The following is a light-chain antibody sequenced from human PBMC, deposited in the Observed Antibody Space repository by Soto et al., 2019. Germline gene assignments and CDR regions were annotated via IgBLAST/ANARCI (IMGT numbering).Light chain of an antibody. J-gene: IGKJ4*01. V-gene: IGKV3-15*01. CDR2: GAS. CDR3: QQYSNWPLT. Sequence: EILMTQSPATLSVSPGEGATLSCRASQSVSSNLAWYQQKPGQAPRLLILGASTRATGIPARFSGSGSGAEFSLTISALQSEDIATYYCQQYSNWPLTFGGGTKVGVK. CDR1: QSVSSN.